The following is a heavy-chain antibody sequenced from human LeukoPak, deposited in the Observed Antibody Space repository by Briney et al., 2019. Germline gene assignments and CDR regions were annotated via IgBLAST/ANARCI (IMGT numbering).Heavy chain of an antibody. J-gene: IGHJ4*02. Sequence: SETLSLTCTVSSGSITSSSYYWGWIRQPPGKGLEWIGSFYYSGNTYYNPSLKSRVTISVDTSKNQFSLKLSSVTAADTAVYYCARSGRDFWSGTASGIDYWGQGTLVTVSS. CDR3: ARSGRDFWSGTASGIDY. D-gene: IGHD3-3*01. V-gene: IGHV4-39*01. CDR1: SGSITSSSYY. CDR2: FYYSGNT.